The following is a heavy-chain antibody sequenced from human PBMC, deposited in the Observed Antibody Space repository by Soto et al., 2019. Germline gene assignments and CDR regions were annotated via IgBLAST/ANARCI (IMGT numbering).Heavy chain of an antibody. CDR2: IYYSGST. CDR3: ARANWYSEY. J-gene: IGHJ4*02. Sequence: QVQLQESGPGLVKPSETLSLTCTVSGGSINNHYWSWIRQPPGKGLEWFGYIYYSGSTNYNPSLKSRVTMSVDTSKNQFSLNLTSLTAADTAIYYCARANWYSEYWGQGTLVTVSS. CDR1: GGSINNHY. V-gene: IGHV4-59*11. D-gene: IGHD7-27*01.